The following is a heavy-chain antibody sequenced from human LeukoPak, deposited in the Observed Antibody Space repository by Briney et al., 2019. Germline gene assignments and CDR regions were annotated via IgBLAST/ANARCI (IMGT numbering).Heavy chain of an antibody. CDR1: GFTFSSYS. CDR2: ISSSSSYI. D-gene: IGHD5-24*01. CDR3: ERDAATIQDY. Sequence: GGSLRLSCAASGFTFSSYSMNWVRQAPGKGLEWVSAISSSSSYIYYADSVKGRFTISRDNAKNSMYLQMNSLRAEDTAVYYCERDAATIQDYWGQGTLVTVSS. J-gene: IGHJ4*02. V-gene: IGHV3-21*01.